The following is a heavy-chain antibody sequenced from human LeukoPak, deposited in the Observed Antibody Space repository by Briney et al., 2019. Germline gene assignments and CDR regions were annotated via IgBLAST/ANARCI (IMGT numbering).Heavy chain of an antibody. J-gene: IGHJ4*02. CDR2: IYPGDSDT. CDR1: GYSFTSYW. CDR3: ARLNSSSWSPFDY. V-gene: IGHV5-51*01. D-gene: IGHD6-13*01. Sequence: GESLKISCKGSGYSFTSYWIGWVRQMPGKGLEWMGIIYPGDSDTTYSPSFQGQVTISADKPISTAYLQWSSLKASDTAMYYCARLNSSSWSPFDYWGQGTLVTVSS.